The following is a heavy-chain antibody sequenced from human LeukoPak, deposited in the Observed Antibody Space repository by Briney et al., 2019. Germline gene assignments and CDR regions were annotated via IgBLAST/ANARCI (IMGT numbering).Heavy chain of an antibody. D-gene: IGHD3-3*01. V-gene: IGHV1-69*05. CDR1: GGTFNNSA. J-gene: IGHJ4*02. CDR2: IMPLFGTA. Sequence: ASVKVSCKTSGGTFNNSAISWVRQAPGQGLEWLGGIMPLFGTAGYAQKFQGRVTITKDESTRTVYLELTSLTSDDTAVYYCAFADFWSGYYYESRDYWGQGTLVTVSS. CDR3: AFADFWSGYYYESRDY.